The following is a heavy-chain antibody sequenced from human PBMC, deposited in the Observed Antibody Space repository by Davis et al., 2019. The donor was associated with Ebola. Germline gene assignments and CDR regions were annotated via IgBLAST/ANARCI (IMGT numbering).Heavy chain of an antibody. V-gene: IGHV3-21*01. CDR1: GFTVSSNY. CDR2: ISSSSSYI. J-gene: IGHJ4*02. D-gene: IGHD3-9*01. Sequence: GESLKISCAASGFTVSSNYMNWVRQAPGRGLEWVSSISSSSSYIYYADSVKGRFTISRDNAKNSLYLQMNSLRAEDTAVYYCARAIRVRYYDILTGYKNQYYFDYWGQGTLVTVSS. CDR3: ARAIRVRYYDILTGYKNQYYFDY.